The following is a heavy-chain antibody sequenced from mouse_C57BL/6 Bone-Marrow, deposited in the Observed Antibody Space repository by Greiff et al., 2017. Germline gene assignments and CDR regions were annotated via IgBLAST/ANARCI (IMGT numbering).Heavy chain of an antibody. D-gene: IGHD4-1*02. V-gene: IGHV5-6*02. CDR3: ARQQLGRFAY. J-gene: IGHJ3*01. CDR1: GFTFSSSG. Sequence: DVMLVESGGDLVKPGGSLKLSCAGSGFTFSSSGMSWVRQTPDKRLEWVATISSGGSYTYYPDSVKGRFTISRDNAKNTLYLQMSSLKSEDTAMYYCARQQLGRFAYWGQGTLVTVSA. CDR2: ISSGGSYT.